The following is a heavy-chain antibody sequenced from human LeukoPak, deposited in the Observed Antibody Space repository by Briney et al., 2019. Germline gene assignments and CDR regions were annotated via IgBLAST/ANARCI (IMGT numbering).Heavy chain of an antibody. V-gene: IGHV3-48*01. CDR1: GFIFNTQN. CDR2: ISRSSDAI. CDR3: AKRGYCSSTSCRDYYYYGMDV. D-gene: IGHD2-2*01. J-gene: IGHJ6*02. Sequence: QTGGSLRLSCTASGFIFNTQNMNWVRQAPGKGLEWVSYISRSSDAIYYADSVKGRFTISRDNAKNSLYLLMNSLRAEDTAVYYCAKRGYCSSTSCRDYYYYGMDVWGQGTTVTVSS.